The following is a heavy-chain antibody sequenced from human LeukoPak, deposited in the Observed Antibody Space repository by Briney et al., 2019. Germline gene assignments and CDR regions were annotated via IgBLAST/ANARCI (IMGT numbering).Heavy chain of an antibody. CDR2: INAGNGNT. D-gene: IGHD6-13*01. Sequence: ASVKVSCKASGYTFINYAMHWVRQAPGQRLEWMGWINAGNGNTKFSQKFQGRVTITRDTSASTAYMQLSSLRSEDTAVYYCAKPPRIAATATQPQYFQHWGQGTLVTVSS. CDR3: AKPPRIAATATQPQYFQH. V-gene: IGHV1-3*01. J-gene: IGHJ1*01. CDR1: GYTFINYA.